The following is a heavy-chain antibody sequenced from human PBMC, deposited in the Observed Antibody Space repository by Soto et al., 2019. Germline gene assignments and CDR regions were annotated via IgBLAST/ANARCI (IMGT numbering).Heavy chain of an antibody. J-gene: IGHJ6*02. CDR1: GYTFTGYY. D-gene: IGHD6-13*01. CDR3: ARAWGSSWFYYGMDV. Sequence: QVQLVQSGAEVKKPGASVKVSCKASGYTFTGYYMHWVRQSPGQGLEWMGWINPNSGGTNYAQKFQGRLTMTRDTSISTAYMELRRLRSYDTAVYYCARAWGSSWFYYGMDVWGQVTTVTVSS. CDR2: INPNSGGT. V-gene: IGHV1-2*02.